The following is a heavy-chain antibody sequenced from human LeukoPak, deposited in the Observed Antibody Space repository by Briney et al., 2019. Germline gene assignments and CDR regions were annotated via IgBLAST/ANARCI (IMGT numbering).Heavy chain of an antibody. D-gene: IGHD3-3*01. V-gene: IGHV4-38-2*02. CDR2: INHSGST. Sequence: TSETLSLTCTVSGYSISSGYYWGWIRHPPGKGLEWIGSINHSGSTYYNPSLKIRVIISVDTSKNQFSLKLSSVTAADTAVYWCARGAFGVLLSAFDIWGQGRMVTVSS. CDR3: ARGAFGVLLSAFDI. CDR1: GYSISSGYY. J-gene: IGHJ3*02.